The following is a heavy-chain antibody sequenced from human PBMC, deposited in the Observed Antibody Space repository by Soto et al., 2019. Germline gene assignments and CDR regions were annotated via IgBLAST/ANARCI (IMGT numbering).Heavy chain of an antibody. Sequence: QVHLLQSGGGVKKPGASVKVSCKGSGYAFTTYGITWVRQAPGQGLEWMGWISAHNGNTNYAQKLQGRVTVTRDTSTSTAYMELRSLRSDDTAVYYCARGRYGDYWGQGALVTVSS. CDR1: GYAFTTYG. V-gene: IGHV1-18*01. D-gene: IGHD1-1*01. J-gene: IGHJ4*02. CDR3: ARGRYGDY. CDR2: ISAHNGNT.